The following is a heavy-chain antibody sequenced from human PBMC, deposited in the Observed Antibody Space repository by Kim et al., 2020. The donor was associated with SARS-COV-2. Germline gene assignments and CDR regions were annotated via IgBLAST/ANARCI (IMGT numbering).Heavy chain of an antibody. J-gene: IGHJ6*02. Sequence: ASVKVSCKASGYTFTSYDINWVRQATGQGLEWMGWMNPNSGNTGYAQKFQGRVTMTRNTSISTAYMELSSLRSEDTAVYYCARERGASYCSSTSCYSYYYGMDVWGQGTTVTVSS. CDR2: MNPNSGNT. CDR3: ARERGASYCSSTSCYSYYYGMDV. CDR1: GYTFTSYD. D-gene: IGHD2-2*01. V-gene: IGHV1-8*01.